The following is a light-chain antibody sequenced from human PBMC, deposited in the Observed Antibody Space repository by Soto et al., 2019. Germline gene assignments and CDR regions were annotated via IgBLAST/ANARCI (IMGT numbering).Light chain of an antibody. CDR1: QSVSSN. CDR2: GAS. V-gene: IGKV3-15*01. CDR3: QQYNNWTPWT. Sequence: ILLTHSPSSLSVSPGVRATLSCSASQSVSSNLAWYQQKPGQAPRLLIYGASTRATGIPARFSGSGSGTEFTLTISSLQSEDFAVYYCQQYNNWTPWTFGQGTKVDIK. J-gene: IGKJ1*01.